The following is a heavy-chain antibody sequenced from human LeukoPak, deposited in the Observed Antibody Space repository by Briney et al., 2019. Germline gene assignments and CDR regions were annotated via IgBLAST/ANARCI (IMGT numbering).Heavy chain of an antibody. J-gene: IGHJ3*02. CDR1: GDSVSNHIYY. CDR2: VYYTGNA. CDR3: ARLRALSGHRGAFDI. Sequence: SETQSLTCAVSGDSVSNHIYYWDWIRQTPGKGLEWIGAVYYTGNAYYNPSLKSRVTISVDTSDNRFSLHLSSVNAADTAIYYCARLRALSGHRGAFDIWGQGTLVTVSS. V-gene: IGHV4-39*01. D-gene: IGHD5/OR15-5a*01.